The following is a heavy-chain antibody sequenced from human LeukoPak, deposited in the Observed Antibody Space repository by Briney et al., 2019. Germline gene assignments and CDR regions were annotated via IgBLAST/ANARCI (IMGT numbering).Heavy chain of an antibody. Sequence: GGSLRLSCAASGVTFSSYAMSWVRQAPGKGLEWVSAISGSGGSTYYADSVKGRFTISRDNSKNTLYLQMNSLRAEDTAVYYCAKFDSSGWYGNYWGQGTLVTVSS. CDR2: ISGSGGST. J-gene: IGHJ4*02. CDR3: AKFDSSGWYGNY. V-gene: IGHV3-23*01. CDR1: GVTFSSYA. D-gene: IGHD6-19*01.